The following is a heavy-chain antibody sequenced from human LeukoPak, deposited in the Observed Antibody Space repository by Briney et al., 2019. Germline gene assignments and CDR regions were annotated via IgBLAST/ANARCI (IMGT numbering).Heavy chain of an antibody. CDR2: INRDGSST. CDR1: GFTFTNYW. V-gene: IGHV3-74*01. CDR3: ARDFDY. J-gene: IGHJ4*02. Sequence: GGSLRLSCAASGFTFTNYWMHWVRHAPGKGLVWGARINRDGSSTSYVDSVKGRFTISRDNAKNTLDLQMNSLRAEDTAVYYCARDFDYWGQGTLVTVSS.